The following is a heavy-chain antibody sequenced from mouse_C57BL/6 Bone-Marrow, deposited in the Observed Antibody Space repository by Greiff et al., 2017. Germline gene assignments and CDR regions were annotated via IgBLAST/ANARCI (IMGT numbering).Heavy chain of an antibody. V-gene: IGHV5-17*01. CDR1: GFTFSDYG. CDR2: ISSGSSTI. J-gene: IGHJ3*01. Sequence: VKVEESGGGLVKPGGSLKLSCAASGFTFSDYGMHWVRQAPEKGLEWVAYISSGSSTIYYAATVKGRFTISRDNAKNTLFLQMTSLRSEDTAMYYCARLPFAYWGQGTLVTVSA. CDR3: ARLPFAY.